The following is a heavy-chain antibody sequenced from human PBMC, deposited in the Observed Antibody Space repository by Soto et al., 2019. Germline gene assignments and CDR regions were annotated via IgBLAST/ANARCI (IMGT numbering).Heavy chain of an antibody. CDR2: IYHSGST. V-gene: IGHV4-30-2*01. Sequence: PSLTLPLTCAVSGGSISSLGYSWICIRPPPGKGLEWIGYIYHSGSTYYNPSLKSRVTISVDTSKNQFSLKLSSVTAADTAVYYCARVFSDSSSFFDPWGQGTLVTVS. J-gene: IGHJ5*02. CDR3: ARVFSDSSSFFDP. CDR1: GGSISSLGYS. D-gene: IGHD6-13*01.